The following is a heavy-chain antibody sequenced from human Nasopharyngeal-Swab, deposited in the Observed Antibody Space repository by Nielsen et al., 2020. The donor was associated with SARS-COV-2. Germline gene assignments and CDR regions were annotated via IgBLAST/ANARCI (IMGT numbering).Heavy chain of an antibody. V-gene: IGHV3-33*01. CDR3: ARGLGTGIAVAGTLFDY. Sequence: IRQSAGSGLERVAVMWYDGSNKYYADSVKGRFTISRDNSKNTLYLQMNSLRAEDTAVYYCARGLGTGIAVAGTLFDYWGQGTLVTVSS. J-gene: IGHJ4*02. D-gene: IGHD6-19*01. CDR2: MWYDGSNK.